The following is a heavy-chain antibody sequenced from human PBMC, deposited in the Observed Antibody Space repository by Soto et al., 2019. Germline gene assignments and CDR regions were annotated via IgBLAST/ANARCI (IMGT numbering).Heavy chain of an antibody. V-gene: IGHV3-30*04. CDR2: ISADGGNT. CDR1: GFIFSGYA. CDR3: AKDQPAGMTLGSIDN. D-gene: IGHD2-2*01. Sequence: QVQLVESGGGVVQPGGSLRLSCAASGFIFSGYAMHWVRQAPGKGLEPVAAISADGGNTHHTDSVKGRFTISRDNSRNILYFQMDSLRTEDTAVYYCAKDQPAGMTLGSIDNWGQGTLVTVSS. J-gene: IGHJ4*02.